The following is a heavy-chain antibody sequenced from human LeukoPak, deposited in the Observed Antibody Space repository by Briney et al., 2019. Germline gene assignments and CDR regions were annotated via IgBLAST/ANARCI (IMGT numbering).Heavy chain of an antibody. V-gene: IGHV3-53*05. CDR2: TGSGGST. CDR3: AKSSSSWPYDY. Sequence: GGSLRLSCAASGFTVSSNYMSWVRQAPGKGLEWVSGITGSGGSTYYADSVKGRFTISRDNSKNTLYLQMNSLRAEDTAVYYCAKSSSSWPYDYWGQGTLVTVSS. D-gene: IGHD6-13*01. CDR1: GFTVSSNY. J-gene: IGHJ4*02.